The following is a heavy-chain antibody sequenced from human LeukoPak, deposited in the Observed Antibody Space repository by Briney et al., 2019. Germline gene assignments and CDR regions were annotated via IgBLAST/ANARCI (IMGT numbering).Heavy chain of an antibody. Sequence: PGRSLRLSCAASGFTFDDYAMHWVRQAPGKGLEWVSGISWNSGSIGYADSVKGRFTISRDNSKNTLYLQMNSLRAEDTAVYYCAKEVPSSGWYEEDYWGQGTLVTVSS. D-gene: IGHD6-19*01. V-gene: IGHV3-9*01. CDR2: ISWNSGSI. CDR3: AKEVPSSGWYEEDY. J-gene: IGHJ4*02. CDR1: GFTFDDYA.